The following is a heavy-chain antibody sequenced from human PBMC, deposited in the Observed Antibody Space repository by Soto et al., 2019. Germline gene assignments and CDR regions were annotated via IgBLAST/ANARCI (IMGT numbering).Heavy chain of an antibody. CDR2: INHSGST. J-gene: IGHJ6*02. Sequence: QVQLQQWGAGLLKPSETLSLTCAVYGGSFSGYYWSWIRQPPGKGLEWIGEINHSGSTNYNPSLKSRVTISVDTSKNQFSLKLSSVTAADTAVYYCARGRGRSRKYGMDVWGQGTTVTVSS. CDR1: GGSFSGYY. CDR3: ARGRGRSRKYGMDV. D-gene: IGHD3-10*01. V-gene: IGHV4-34*01.